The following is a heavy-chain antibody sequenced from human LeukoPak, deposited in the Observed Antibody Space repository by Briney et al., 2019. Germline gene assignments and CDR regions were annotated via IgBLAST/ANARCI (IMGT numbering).Heavy chain of an antibody. CDR1: GFPFSSYA. V-gene: IGHV3-30-3*01. Sequence: GRSLRLSCAASGFPFSSYAMHWVRQAPGKGLEWVAVISYDGSNKYYADSVKGRFTISRDNSKNTLYLQMNSLRAEDTAVYYCAREGSGYFYFDYWGQGTLVTVSS. CDR2: ISYDGSNK. CDR3: AREGSGYFYFDY. D-gene: IGHD3-22*01. J-gene: IGHJ4*02.